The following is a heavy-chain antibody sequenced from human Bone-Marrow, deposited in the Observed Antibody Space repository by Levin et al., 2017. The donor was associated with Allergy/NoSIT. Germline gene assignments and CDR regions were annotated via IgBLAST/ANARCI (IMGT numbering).Heavy chain of an antibody. V-gene: IGHV3-53*01. CDR2: IYSGGST. J-gene: IGHJ3*02. CDR1: GILVTTKY. CDR3: AVAELVGVTAGFDI. D-gene: IGHD1-26*01. Sequence: GESLKISCVASGILVTTKYMTWVRQAPGKGLEWVSVIYSGGSTIYADSVKGRFTISRDKSTNTVFLQMNTLRAEDTAVYYCAVAELVGVTAGFDIWGQGTMVTVSS.